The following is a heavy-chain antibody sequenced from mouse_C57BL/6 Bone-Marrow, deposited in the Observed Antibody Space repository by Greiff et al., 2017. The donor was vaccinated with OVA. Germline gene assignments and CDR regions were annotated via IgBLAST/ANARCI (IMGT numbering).Heavy chain of an antibody. CDR3: ARLRRSHYAMDY. CDR1: GFTFSDYG. D-gene: IGHD2-4*01. CDR2: ISSGSSTI. Sequence: EVKLQESGGGLVKPGGSLKLSCAASGFTFSDYGMHWVRQAPEKGLEWVAYISSGSSTIYYADTVKGRFTISRDNAKNTLFLQMTSLRSEDTAMYYCARLRRSHYAMDYWGQGTSVTVSS. J-gene: IGHJ4*01. V-gene: IGHV5-17*01.